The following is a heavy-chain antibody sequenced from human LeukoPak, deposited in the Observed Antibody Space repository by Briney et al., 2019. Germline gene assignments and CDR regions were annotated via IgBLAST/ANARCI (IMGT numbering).Heavy chain of an antibody. V-gene: IGHV3-33*01. J-gene: IGHJ4*02. CDR3: ARDRYDSIDY. D-gene: IGHD3-22*01. Sequence: GGSLRLSCAASGFTFSSYGMHWVRQAPCTVPEWVAVIWYDGSNKYYADSVKGRFTISRDNSKNTLYLQMNSLRAEDTAVYYCARDRYDSIDYWGQGTLVTVSS. CDR1: GFTFSSYG. CDR2: IWYDGSNK.